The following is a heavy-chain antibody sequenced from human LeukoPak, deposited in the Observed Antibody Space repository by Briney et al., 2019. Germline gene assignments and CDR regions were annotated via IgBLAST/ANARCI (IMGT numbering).Heavy chain of an antibody. J-gene: IGHJ3*02. CDR3: ARGPPVEGYCSGGSCKDAFDI. D-gene: IGHD2-15*01. Sequence: ASVKVSCKAYGYTFTGYYMHWVRQAPGQGLEWMGWINPNSGGTNYAQKFQGRVTMTRDTSISTAYMELSRLRSDDTAVYYCARGPPVEGYCSGGSCKDAFDIWGQGTMVTVSS. CDR1: GYTFTGYY. V-gene: IGHV1-2*02. CDR2: INPNSGGT.